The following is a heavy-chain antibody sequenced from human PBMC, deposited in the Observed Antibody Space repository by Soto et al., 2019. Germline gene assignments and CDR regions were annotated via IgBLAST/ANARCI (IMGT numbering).Heavy chain of an antibody. CDR1: GFTFSCYS. CDR3: AREVELVLGAFAI. D-gene: IGHD6-13*01. Sequence: PGGSLRLSCAASGFTFSCYSMNWVRQATGKGRELFSCIRSSSSYIYNADSVNGRFTISRDNAKNSLYLQMNSLRAEDTTVYYCAREVELVLGAFAIWGQGTVVTVSS. V-gene: IGHV3-21*01. CDR2: IRSSSSYI. J-gene: IGHJ3*02.